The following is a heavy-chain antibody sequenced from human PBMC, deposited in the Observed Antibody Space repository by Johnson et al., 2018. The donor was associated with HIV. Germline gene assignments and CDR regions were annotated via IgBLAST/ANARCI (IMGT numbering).Heavy chain of an antibody. CDR1: GFNFSSYA. CDR3: ARVPIYHWACDV. J-gene: IGHJ3*01. V-gene: IGHV3-30*14. D-gene: IGHD1-1*01. CDR2: ISYDGSNK. Sequence: QVQLVESGGGAVQPGKSLRLSCVVSGFNFSSYAVHWVRQAPGKGLEWVEVISYDGSNKYYADSVKGRFTISRDNSKNTLYLQMNSLRAEDTAVYYCARVPIYHWACDVWGRGTLVTV.